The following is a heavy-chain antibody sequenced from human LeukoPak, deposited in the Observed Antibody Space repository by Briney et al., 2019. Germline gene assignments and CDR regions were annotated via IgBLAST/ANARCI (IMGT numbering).Heavy chain of an antibody. CDR3: ASKITYYDFWSGYSTDDAFDI. CDR2: TYYSGST. J-gene: IGHJ3*02. Sequence: PSETLSLTCAVYGGSFSGYYWSWIRQPPGKGLEWIGYTYYSGSTNYNPSLKSRVTISVDTSKNQFSLKLSSVTAADTAVYYCASKITYYDFWSGYSTDDAFDIWGQGTMVTVSS. D-gene: IGHD3-3*01. V-gene: IGHV4-59*08. CDR1: GGSFSGYY.